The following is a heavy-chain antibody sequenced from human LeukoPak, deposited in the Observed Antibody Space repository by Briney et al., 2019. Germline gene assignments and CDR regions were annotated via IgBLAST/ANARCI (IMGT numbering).Heavy chain of an antibody. Sequence: ASVKVSCKASGYTFTSYYMHWVRQAPGQGLEWMGIINPSGGSTSYAQKFQGRVTMTRDMSTSTVYMELSSLRSEDTAVYYCAGLPISPNTADYWGQGTLVTVSS. V-gene: IGHV1-46*01. CDR2: INPSGGST. CDR3: AGLPISPNTADY. CDR1: GYTFTSYY. D-gene: IGHD5-18*01. J-gene: IGHJ4*02.